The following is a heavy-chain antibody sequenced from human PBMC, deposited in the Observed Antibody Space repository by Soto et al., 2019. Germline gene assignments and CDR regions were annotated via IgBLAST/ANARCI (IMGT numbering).Heavy chain of an antibody. CDR1: GFTFSSYA. CDR3: ARDEIVVVPAAIPYYYYYGMDV. CDR2: ISGSGGST. V-gene: IGHV3-23*01. J-gene: IGHJ6*02. Sequence: EVQLLESGGGLVQPGGSLRLSCAASGFTFSSYAMSWVRQAPGKGLEWVSAISGSGGSTYYADSVKGRFTISRDNSKNTLYLQMNSLRAEDTAVYYCARDEIVVVPAAIPYYYYYGMDVWGQGTTVTVSS. D-gene: IGHD2-2*01.